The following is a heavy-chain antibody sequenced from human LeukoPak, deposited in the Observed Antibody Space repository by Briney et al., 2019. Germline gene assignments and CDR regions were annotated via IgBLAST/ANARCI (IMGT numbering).Heavy chain of an antibody. Sequence: GGSLRLSCAASGFTFSSYAMSWVRQAPGKGLEWVSAISGSGGSTYYADSVKGRFTIARDNSKNTLYLQMNSLRAEDTAVYYCARVDILTGYSLDYWGQGTLVTVSS. J-gene: IGHJ4*02. CDR1: GFTFSSYA. V-gene: IGHV3-23*01. D-gene: IGHD3-9*01. CDR2: ISGSGGST. CDR3: ARVDILTGYSLDY.